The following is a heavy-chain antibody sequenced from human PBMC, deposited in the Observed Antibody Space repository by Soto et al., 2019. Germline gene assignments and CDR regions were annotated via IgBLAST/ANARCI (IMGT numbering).Heavy chain of an antibody. J-gene: IGHJ6*03. CDR2: IYYSGST. D-gene: IGHD3-3*01. V-gene: IGHV4-59*01. CDR3: ARAMGNFWSGYLYYYYYMDV. Sequence: QVQLQESGPGLVKPSETLSLTCTVSGGSISSYYWSWIRQPPGKGLEWFGYIYYSGSTNYNPSLKSRVTISADTSKNQFSLKLSSVTAADTAVYYCARAMGNFWSGYLYYYYYMDVWGKGTTVTVSS. CDR1: GGSISSYY.